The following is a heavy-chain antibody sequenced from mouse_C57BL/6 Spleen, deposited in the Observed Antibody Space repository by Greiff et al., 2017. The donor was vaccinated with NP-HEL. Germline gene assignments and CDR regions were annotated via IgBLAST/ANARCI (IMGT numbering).Heavy chain of an antibody. CDR3: TRSQGRRDYFDY. Sequence: QVQLQQSGAELVMPGASVKLSCKASGYTFTSYWMHWVKQRPGQGLEWIGEIDPSDSYTNYNQKFKGKSTLTADKSSSTAYMELRSLTSEDSAVDYCTRSQGRRDYFDYWGQGTTLTVSS. CDR1: GYTFTSYW. J-gene: IGHJ2*01. CDR2: IDPSDSYT. V-gene: IGHV1-69*01. D-gene: IGHD3-1*01.